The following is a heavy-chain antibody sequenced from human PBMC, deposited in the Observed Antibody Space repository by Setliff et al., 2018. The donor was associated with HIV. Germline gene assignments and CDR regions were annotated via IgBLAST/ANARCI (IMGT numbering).Heavy chain of an antibody. CDR3: AHSATHTPWREDNYFAP. Sequence: ESGPTLVNPTQTLTLTCTFSGFSLSSTGVGVAWIRQPPGKALEWLALIYWDDDKRYSPSLKNRLIITKDTFKNHVVLTMTNIGPLDTATYYCAHSATHTPWREDNYFAPWGQGTLVTVSS. V-gene: IGHV2-5*02. J-gene: IGHJ5*02. D-gene: IGHD4-4*01. CDR2: IYWDDDK. CDR1: GFSLSSTGVG.